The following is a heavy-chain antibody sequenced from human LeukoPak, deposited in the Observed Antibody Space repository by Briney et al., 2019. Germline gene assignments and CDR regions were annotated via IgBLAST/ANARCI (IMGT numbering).Heavy chain of an antibody. CDR2: INHSGST. V-gene: IGHV4-34*01. Sequence: SETLSLTCAVYGGSFSGYYWSWIRQPPGKGLEWIGEINHSGSTNYNPSLKSRVTISVDTSKNQFSLKLSSVTAADTAVYYCARERPDYGDYVLDYWGQGTLVTVSS. CDR3: ARERPDYGDYVLDY. J-gene: IGHJ4*02. CDR1: GGSFSGYY. D-gene: IGHD4-17*01.